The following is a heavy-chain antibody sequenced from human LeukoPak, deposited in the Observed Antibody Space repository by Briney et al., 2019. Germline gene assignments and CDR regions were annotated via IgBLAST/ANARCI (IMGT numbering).Heavy chain of an antibody. V-gene: IGHV3-7*03. CDR1: GFTFSSYW. D-gene: IGHD6-13*01. CDR2: IKQDGSEK. CDR3: AKDEDSSSWHWAAFDI. J-gene: IGHJ3*02. Sequence: GGSLRPSCAASGFTFSSYWMSWVRQAPGKGLEWVADIKQDGSEKYYVDSVKGRFTISRDNAKNTLYLQMNSLRAEDTAVYYCAKDEDSSSWHWAAFDIWGQGTMVTVSP.